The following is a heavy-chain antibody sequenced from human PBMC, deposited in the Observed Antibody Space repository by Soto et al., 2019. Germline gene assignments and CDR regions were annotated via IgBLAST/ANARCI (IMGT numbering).Heavy chain of an antibody. V-gene: IGHV2-70*13. CDR3: ARSIRGPRRFNGMDV. CDR1: GFSLTSPGMC. J-gene: IGHJ6*02. D-gene: IGHD1-20*01. Sequence: SGPTLVNPTETLTVTCTFSGFSLTSPGMCVSWIRQSPGKALEWLAFIERDDDDKYYSTSLKTRLTISKDTRKNQVVLTMANMDPADTATYYCARSIRGPRRFNGMDVWGQGTTVTVSS. CDR2: IERDDDDK.